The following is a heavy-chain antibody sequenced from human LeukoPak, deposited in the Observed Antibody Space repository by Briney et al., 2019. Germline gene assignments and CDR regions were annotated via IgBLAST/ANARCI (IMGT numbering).Heavy chain of an antibody. CDR3: ARGSGNSFDY. CDR1: GFTFSSYS. CDR2: ISSSSSAM. D-gene: IGHD3-10*01. Sequence: GGSPRLSCAASGFTFSSYSMSWVRQAPGKGLEWVSYISSSSSAMYYADSMKGRFTISRDNAKNSLYLQMNNLRDEDTAVYYCARGSGNSFDYWGQGALVTVSS. V-gene: IGHV3-48*02. J-gene: IGHJ4*02.